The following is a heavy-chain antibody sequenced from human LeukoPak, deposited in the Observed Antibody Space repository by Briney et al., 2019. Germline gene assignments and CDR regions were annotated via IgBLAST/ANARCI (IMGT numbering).Heavy chain of an antibody. Sequence: SVKVSCKASGGTFSSYAISWVRQAPGQGLEWMGGIIPIFGTANYAQKFQGRVTITADESTSTAYMELSSLRSEDTAVYCCARSDSSGYPKYFQHWGQGTLVTVSS. J-gene: IGHJ1*01. CDR3: ARSDSSGYPKYFQH. CDR2: IIPIFGTA. D-gene: IGHD3-22*01. V-gene: IGHV1-69*13. CDR1: GGTFSSYA.